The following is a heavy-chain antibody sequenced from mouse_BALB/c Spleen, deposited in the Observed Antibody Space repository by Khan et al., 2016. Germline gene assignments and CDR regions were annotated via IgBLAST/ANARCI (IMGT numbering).Heavy chain of an antibody. J-gene: IGHJ2*01. V-gene: IGHV3-2*02. CDR3: ARDYSGSSFLDY. CDR1: GSSITSDYA. CDR2: IIYSGST. Sequence: VQLKESGPGLVKPSQSLSLTCTVTGSSITSDYAWNWIRQFPGNKLEWMCYIIYSGSTSYNPSLKSRISLTRDTSKNQFFLQLNSVTTEDTATYVCARDYSGSSFLDYWGQGTTLTVSS. D-gene: IGHD1-1*01.